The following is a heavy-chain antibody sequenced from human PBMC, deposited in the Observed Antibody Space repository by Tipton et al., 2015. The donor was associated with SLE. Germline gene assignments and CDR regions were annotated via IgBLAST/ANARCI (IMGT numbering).Heavy chain of an antibody. D-gene: IGHD5-18*01. V-gene: IGHV4-61*02. CDR3: ATPGYSYALGAFDI. CDR1: GGSISSDSYY. Sequence: LRLSCTVSGGSISSDSYYWSWIRQPAGKGLEWVGRFYTRGITNYHPSLKSRVTISVDTSKNQFSLKLSSVTAADTAVYYCATPGYSYALGAFDIWGQGTMVTVSS. CDR2: FYTRGIT. J-gene: IGHJ3*02.